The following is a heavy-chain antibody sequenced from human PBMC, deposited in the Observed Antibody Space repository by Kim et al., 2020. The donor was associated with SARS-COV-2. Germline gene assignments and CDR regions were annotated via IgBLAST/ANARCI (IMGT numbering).Heavy chain of an antibody. CDR3: ARVRTWGPAQPFDI. CDR1: GYTFTNYD. CDR2: ISAYNDNT. V-gene: IGHV1-18*01. J-gene: IGHJ3*02. D-gene: IGHD1-26*01. Sequence: ASVKVSCKASGYTFTNYDISWVRQAPGQGLEWMGWISAYNDNTNYAQKLQGRVTMTTDTSTSTAYMELRSLRSDDTAVYYCARVRTWGPAQPFDIWGQGTMVTVSS.